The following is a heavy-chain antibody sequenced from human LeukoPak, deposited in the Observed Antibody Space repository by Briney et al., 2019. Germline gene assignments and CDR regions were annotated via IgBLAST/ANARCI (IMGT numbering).Heavy chain of an antibody. Sequence: PSETLSLTCTVSGGSISSYYWSWIRQPPGKGLEWIGYIYYSGSTNYNPSLKSRVTISVDTSKNQFSLKLSSVTAADTAVYYCASQYYYDSSGYISWGQGTLVTVSS. CDR2: IYYSGST. V-gene: IGHV4-59*01. J-gene: IGHJ5*02. CDR1: GGSISSYY. D-gene: IGHD3-22*01. CDR3: ASQYYYDSSGYIS.